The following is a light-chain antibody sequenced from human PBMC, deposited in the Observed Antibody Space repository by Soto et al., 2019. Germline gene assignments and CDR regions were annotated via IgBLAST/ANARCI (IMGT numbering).Light chain of an antibody. CDR3: QQYNSYWT. CDR1: QSISTW. CDR2: KAS. Sequence: DIQMTQSPSTLSASLGDRVTITCRASQSISTWLAWYQQKPGKAPNLLIYKASTLESGVPSRFSGSGSGTEFPLTISCLQPDDFAIYYCQQYNSYWTFGQGTRVEIK. V-gene: IGKV1-5*03. J-gene: IGKJ1*01.